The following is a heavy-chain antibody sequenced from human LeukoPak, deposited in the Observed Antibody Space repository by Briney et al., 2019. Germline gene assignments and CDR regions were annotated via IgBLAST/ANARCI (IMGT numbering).Heavy chain of an antibody. CDR3: ARDQPSCSGPSCYTYYYYGMDV. Sequence: GASVKVSCKASGYTFTSYGFSWVRQAPGQGLEWLAWIGASNGYTNYAQKVQGRVTLTTDTSTSTAYMELRSLRSDDTAVYYCARDQPSCSGPSCYTYYYYGMDVWGQGTTVTVSS. CDR1: GYTFTSYG. J-gene: IGHJ6*02. CDR2: IGASNGYT. V-gene: IGHV1-18*01. D-gene: IGHD2-2*02.